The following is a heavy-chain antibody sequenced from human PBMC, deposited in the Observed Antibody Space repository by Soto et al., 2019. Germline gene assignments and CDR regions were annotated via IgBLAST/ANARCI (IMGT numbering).Heavy chain of an antibody. V-gene: IGHV3-21*01. CDR1: GFTFSSYS. CDR2: ISSSSSYI. CDR3: ARVGWAAYHHYMDV. D-gene: IGHD3-16*01. Sequence: GGSLRLSCAASGFTFSSYSMNWVRQAPGKGLEWVSSISSSSSYIYYADSVKGRFTISRDNAKNSLYLQMNSLRAEDTAVYYCARVGWAAYHHYMDVWGKGTTVTVSS. J-gene: IGHJ6*03.